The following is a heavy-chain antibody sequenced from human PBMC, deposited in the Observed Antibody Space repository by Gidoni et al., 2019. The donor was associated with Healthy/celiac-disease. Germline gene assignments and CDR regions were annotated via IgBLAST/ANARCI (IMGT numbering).Heavy chain of an antibody. CDR1: GFTFSSYA. D-gene: IGHD5-12*01. Sequence: QVQLVESGGGVVQPGRSLRLSCAASGFTFSSYAMHWVRQAPGKGLGWVAVISYDGSNKYYADCEKGQITIYRDNSRNTLYLKMDSLSAEGTAEYFCASDQCSGYGMGFDYWGQGTLVTVSS. CDR2: ISYDGSNK. CDR3: ASDQCSGYGMGFDY. V-gene: IGHV3-30-3*01. J-gene: IGHJ4*02.